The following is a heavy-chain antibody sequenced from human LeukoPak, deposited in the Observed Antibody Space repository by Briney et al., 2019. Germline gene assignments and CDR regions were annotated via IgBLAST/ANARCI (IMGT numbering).Heavy chain of an antibody. CDR1: GFTFDDYG. Sequence: GGSLRLSCVASGFTFDDYGMSWVRQAPGKGLEWVSAINWNGGRTGYADSVKGRFTISRDNAKNSLYLQMNSLRAEDTALYYCARDLQGAVAGTRYNWFDPWGQGTLVTVSS. V-gene: IGHV3-20*04. J-gene: IGHJ5*02. CDR2: INWNGGRT. CDR3: ARDLQGAVAGTRYNWFDP. D-gene: IGHD6-19*01.